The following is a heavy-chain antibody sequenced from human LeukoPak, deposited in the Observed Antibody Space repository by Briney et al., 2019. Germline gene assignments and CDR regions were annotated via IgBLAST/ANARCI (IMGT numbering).Heavy chain of an antibody. CDR3: ARAPVFCGADCFST. V-gene: IGHV4-4*07. Sequence: SETLSLTCTVSGGSISNSYWTWIRQPAAKGLEWVGRIYPSGSTHYNPSLKSRVTMSTGTSKNQISLKLTSVTAADTAVYYCARAPVFCGADCFSTWGQGTLATVSS. J-gene: IGHJ5*02. CDR2: IYPSGST. D-gene: IGHD2-21*02. CDR1: GGSISNSY.